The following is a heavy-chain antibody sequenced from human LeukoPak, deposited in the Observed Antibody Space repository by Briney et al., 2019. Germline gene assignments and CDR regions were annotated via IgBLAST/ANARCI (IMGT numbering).Heavy chain of an antibody. CDR1: GGTFSSYA. D-gene: IGHD5-24*01. V-gene: IGHV1-69*04. J-gene: IGHJ6*02. CDR3: AVATINYYYGMDV. CDR2: IIPILGIA. Sequence: ASVKVSCKASGGTFSSYAISWVRQAPGQGLEWMGRIIPILGIANYAQEFQGRVTITADKSTSTACMELSSLRSEDTAVYYCAVATINYYYGMDVWGQGTTVTVSS.